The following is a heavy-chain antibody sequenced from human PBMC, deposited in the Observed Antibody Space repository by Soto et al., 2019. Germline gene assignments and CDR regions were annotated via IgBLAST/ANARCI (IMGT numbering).Heavy chain of an antibody. CDR3: AKIVRVVPADRCDY. Sequence: EVQLLESGGGLVQPGGSLRLSCAASGFTFRSYAMSWVRQAPGKRLELVSAISGSGGSTYYADSVKGRFTISRDNSKNALYLQMNSLRAEDTAVYDCAKIVRVVPADRCDYWGQGTLVTVSS. CDR1: GFTFRSYA. V-gene: IGHV3-23*01. J-gene: IGHJ4*02. D-gene: IGHD2-2*01. CDR2: ISGSGGST.